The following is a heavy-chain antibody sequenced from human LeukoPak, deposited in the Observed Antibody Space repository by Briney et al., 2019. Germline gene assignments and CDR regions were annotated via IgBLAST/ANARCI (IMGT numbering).Heavy chain of an antibody. J-gene: IGHJ4*02. CDR1: GFTFSSYE. D-gene: IGHD3-10*01. V-gene: IGHV3-48*03. Sequence: GGSLRLSCAASGFTFSSYEMNWVRQAPGKGLEWVSHISTSGSTIYYANSVKGRFTISRDNAKNSLYLQMNSLRAEDTAVYYCARQDYGSGSYFPLWGQGTLVTVSS. CDR3: ARQDYGSGSYFPL. CDR2: ISTSGSTI.